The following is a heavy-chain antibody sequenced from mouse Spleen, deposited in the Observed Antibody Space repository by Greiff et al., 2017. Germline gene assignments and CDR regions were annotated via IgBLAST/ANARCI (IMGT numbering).Heavy chain of an antibody. CDR2: IYPRSGNT. CDR3: AREEGYGSSPLYFDY. Sequence: QVQLQQSGAELARPGASVKLSCKASGYTFTSYGISWVKQRTGQGLEWIGEIYPRSGNTYYNEKFKGKATLTADKSSSTAYMELRSLTSEDSAVYFCAREEGYGSSPLYFDYWGQGTTLTVSS. D-gene: IGHD1-1*01. CDR1: GYTFTSYG. V-gene: IGHV1-81*01. J-gene: IGHJ2*01.